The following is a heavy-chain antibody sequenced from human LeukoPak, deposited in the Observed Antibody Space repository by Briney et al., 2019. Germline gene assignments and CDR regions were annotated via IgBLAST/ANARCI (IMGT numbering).Heavy chain of an antibody. CDR1: GFTVSSNY. Sequence: GGSLRLSCAASGFTVSSNYMSWVRQAPGKGLEWVSVIYSGDSTYYADSVKGRFTISRDNSKNTLYLQMNSLRAEDTAVYYCATRRYCSSTSCYTGQDTGIDYWGQGTLVTVSS. CDR3: ATRRYCSSTSCYTGQDTGIDY. V-gene: IGHV3-53*01. J-gene: IGHJ4*02. CDR2: IYSGDST. D-gene: IGHD2-2*02.